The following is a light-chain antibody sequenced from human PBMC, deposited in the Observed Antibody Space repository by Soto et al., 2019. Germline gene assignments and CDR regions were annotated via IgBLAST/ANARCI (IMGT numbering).Light chain of an antibody. CDR2: DAS. CDR3: QQYSNLIT. CDR1: QDISNY. J-gene: IGKJ5*01. V-gene: IGKV1-33*01. Sequence: DIQMTQSPSSLSASVGDRVTITCQASQDISNYLNWYQQKLGKAPKLLIYDASNLETGVPSRFSGSGSGTDFTFTISSLQPEDIATYYCQQYSNLITVGQGTRLESK.